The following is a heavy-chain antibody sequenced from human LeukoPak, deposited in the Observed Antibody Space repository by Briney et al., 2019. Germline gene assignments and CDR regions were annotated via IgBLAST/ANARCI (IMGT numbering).Heavy chain of an antibody. V-gene: IGHV4-34*01. CDR2: GST. J-gene: IGHJ4*02. D-gene: IGHD3-10*01. CDR3: ARYRSYASDFDY. Sequence: PSETLSLTCAVYGGSFSGYYWSWIRQPPGKGGSTNYNPSLKSRGTISVDTSKNQFSLNLTSVTAADTAVYYCARYRSYASDFDYWGQGTLVTVSS. CDR1: GGSFSGYY.